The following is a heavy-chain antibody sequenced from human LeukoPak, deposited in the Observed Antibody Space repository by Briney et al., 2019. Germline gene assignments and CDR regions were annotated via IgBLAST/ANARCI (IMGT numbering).Heavy chain of an antibody. CDR2: INTDGSSK. D-gene: IGHD6-6*01. J-gene: IGHJ4*02. CDR1: GFTFSSYC. V-gene: IGHV3-74*01. Sequence: GGSLRLSCAASGFTFSSYCMHWVRQAPGKGLQWVARINTDGSSKTYADSVKGRFTISRDNAKDTLYLQMNSLRAEDTAVYYCARGGVYSTSAVDYWGQGTLVTVSS. CDR3: ARGGVYSTSAVDY.